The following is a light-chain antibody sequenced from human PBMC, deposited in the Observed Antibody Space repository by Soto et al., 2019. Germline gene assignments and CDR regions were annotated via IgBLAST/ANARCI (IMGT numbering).Light chain of an antibody. J-gene: IGKJ2*01. V-gene: IGKV1-39*01. CDR3: QQTHGTPYN. CDR1: QSIDRF. Sequence: DIRMSQSPPSLAASVGDRVTITCRASQSIDRFLNWYQQKPGKAPKLLIFAASSLQDGVPSRFSGSGSGTDFALTITSLQPEDRATYYCQQTHGTPYNFGQGTKLQIK. CDR2: AAS.